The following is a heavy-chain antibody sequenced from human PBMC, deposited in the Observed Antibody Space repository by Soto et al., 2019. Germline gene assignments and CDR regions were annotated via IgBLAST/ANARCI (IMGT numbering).Heavy chain of an antibody. D-gene: IGHD4-17*01. V-gene: IGHV4-59*12. Sequence: SETLSLTCTVSGGSISRYYWSWIRQPPGKGLEWIGYIYHSGSTYYNPSLKSRVTISVDRSKNQFSLKLSSVTAADTAVYYCARGVTTVTTIDYWGQGTLVTVSS. CDR3: ARGVTTVTTIDY. CDR1: GGSISRYY. CDR2: IYHSGST. J-gene: IGHJ4*02.